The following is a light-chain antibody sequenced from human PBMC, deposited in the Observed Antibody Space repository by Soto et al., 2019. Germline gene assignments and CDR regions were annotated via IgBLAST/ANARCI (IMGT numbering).Light chain of an antibody. CDR3: QSYDSSLSGS. CDR2: GNS. CDR1: SSNIGAGYD. J-gene: IGLJ2*01. Sequence: QSVLTQPPSVSGAPGQRVTISCTGSSSNIGAGYDVHWYQQLPGTAPKLLIYGNSNRPSGVPDRFSGSKSGTSASLAITGLQAEDEPDYYCQSYDSSLSGSFGGGTKLTVL. V-gene: IGLV1-40*01.